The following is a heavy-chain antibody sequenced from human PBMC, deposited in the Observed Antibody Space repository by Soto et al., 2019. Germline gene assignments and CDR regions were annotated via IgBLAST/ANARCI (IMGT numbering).Heavy chain of an antibody. CDR3: ARGSQGHYGRDV. Sequence: EVQLVESGGGLVQPGGSLRLPCPASGFTFPNYWIHWVRQVPGKGLMWISRINGDGTTTNYADSVKGRFAISRDNARNTVDLQVSCLWVEDTALYYCARGSQGHYGRDVWGHGTTVTVSS. D-gene: IGHD3-10*01. CDR1: GFTFPNYW. J-gene: IGHJ6*02. V-gene: IGHV3-74*01. CDR2: INGDGTTT.